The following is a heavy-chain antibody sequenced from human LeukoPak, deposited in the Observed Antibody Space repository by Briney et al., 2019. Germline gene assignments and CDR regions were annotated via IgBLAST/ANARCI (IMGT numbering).Heavy chain of an antibody. V-gene: IGHV1-2*02. CDR3: ARDRYYYDGIDYPYSDAFDI. D-gene: IGHD3-22*01. Sequence: GASVKVSCKASGYTFTGYYMHWVRQAPGQGLEWMGWINPNSGGTNYAQKFQGGVTMTRDTSISTAYMELSRLRSDDTAVYYCARDRYYYDGIDYPYSDAFDIWGQGTMVIVSA. J-gene: IGHJ3*02. CDR1: GYTFTGYY. CDR2: INPNSGGT.